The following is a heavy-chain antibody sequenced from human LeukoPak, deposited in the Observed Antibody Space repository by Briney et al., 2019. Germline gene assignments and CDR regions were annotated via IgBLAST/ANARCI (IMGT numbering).Heavy chain of an antibody. J-gene: IGHJ3*02. V-gene: IGHV4-39*01. CDR3: ARAWNYYDSSGYYRGDAFDI. Sequence: SETLSLTCTVSGGSISSSSYYWGWIRQPPGKGLEWIGSIYYSGSTYYNPSLKSRVTISVDTSKNQFSLKLSSVTAADTAVYYCARAWNYYDSSGYYRGDAFDIWGQGTMVTVSS. CDR1: GGSISSSSYY. D-gene: IGHD3-22*01. CDR2: IYYSGST.